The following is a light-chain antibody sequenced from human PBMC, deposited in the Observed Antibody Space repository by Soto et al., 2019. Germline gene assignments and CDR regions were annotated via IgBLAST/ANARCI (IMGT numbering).Light chain of an antibody. CDR1: SGSIASNF. Sequence: FMLAQPHSVSESPGKTVNISCTRSSGSIASNFVQWYQQRPGSAPNTVIFEDDQRATGVPARFSGSIDRSSNSASLTISGLKAEDEADYYCQSNDGSNHWMFGGGTKLTVL. V-gene: IGLV6-57*04. J-gene: IGLJ3*02. CDR3: QSNDGSNHWM. CDR2: EDD.